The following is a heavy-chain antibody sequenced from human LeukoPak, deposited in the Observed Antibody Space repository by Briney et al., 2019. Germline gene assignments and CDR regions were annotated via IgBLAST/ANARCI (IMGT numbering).Heavy chain of an antibody. Sequence: GSLRLSCAASGFTFTSAWMSWLRQTPEKGLEWVAHMNEDGSGRFYVDSAKGRFTISRDDTQNSVYLQMNSLRVEDTAVYYCAAWFGESVPWGQGTLVTVSS. J-gene: IGHJ5*02. CDR1: GFTFTSAW. D-gene: IGHD3-10*01. V-gene: IGHV3-7*01. CDR3: AAWFGESVP. CDR2: MNEDGSGR.